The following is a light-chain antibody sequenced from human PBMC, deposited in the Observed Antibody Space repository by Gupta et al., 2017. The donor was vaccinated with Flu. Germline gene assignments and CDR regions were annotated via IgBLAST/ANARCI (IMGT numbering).Light chain of an antibody. V-gene: IGLV3-21*02. CDR2: EDN. CDR1: DIESKT. CDR3: QVWDSSSDHWV. J-gene: IGLJ3*02. Sequence: GQTARINCGGNDIESKTVHWYQQKPVQAPVLVVYEDNDRPSGIPERFSGSNSGNTATLTISRVEAGDEADYYCQVWDSSSDHWVFGGGTKLTVL.